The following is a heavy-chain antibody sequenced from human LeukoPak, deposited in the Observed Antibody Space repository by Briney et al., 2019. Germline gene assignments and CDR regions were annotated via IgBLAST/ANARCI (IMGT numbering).Heavy chain of an antibody. Sequence: PTGGSLRLSCAASGFTFNSYSMSWVRQAPGRGLEWVSAISGSGGRTYYVDSVKGRFTISRDNSKNTLYLQLSSLRAEDTAVYYCAKDRGGNWYFDLWGRGTLVTVSS. D-gene: IGHD2-15*01. J-gene: IGHJ2*01. CDR3: AKDRGGNWYFDL. CDR2: ISGSGGRT. V-gene: IGHV3-23*01. CDR1: GFTFNSYS.